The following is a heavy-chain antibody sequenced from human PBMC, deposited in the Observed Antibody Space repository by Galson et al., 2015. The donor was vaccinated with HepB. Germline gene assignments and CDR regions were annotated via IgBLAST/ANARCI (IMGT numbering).Heavy chain of an antibody. Sequence: SLRLSCAASGFTFSSYDMHWVRQATGKGLEWVSAIGTAGDPYYPGSVKGRFTISRENAKNSLYLQMNSLRAGDTAVYYCARGARYGDYVSGVVAFDIWGQGTMVTVSS. J-gene: IGHJ3*02. CDR1: GFTFSSYD. V-gene: IGHV3-13*05. D-gene: IGHD4-17*01. CDR3: ARGARYGDYVSGVVAFDI. CDR2: IGTAGDP.